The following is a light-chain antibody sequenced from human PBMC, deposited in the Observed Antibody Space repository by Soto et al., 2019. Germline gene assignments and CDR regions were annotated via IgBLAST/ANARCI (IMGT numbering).Light chain of an antibody. CDR1: QTVPHNN. Sequence: EIVLAQSRGALSCAPEERITVSCRSSQTVPHNNLAWFQQKPGQAPRLLIHAASTRAAGIPVRFSGGGSGTDSTLAIGRLAPEDFAVHSSHQHGNGAYTFGQGTKVDI. CDR3: HQHGNGAYT. J-gene: IGKJ2*01. CDR2: AAS. V-gene: IGKV3-20*01.